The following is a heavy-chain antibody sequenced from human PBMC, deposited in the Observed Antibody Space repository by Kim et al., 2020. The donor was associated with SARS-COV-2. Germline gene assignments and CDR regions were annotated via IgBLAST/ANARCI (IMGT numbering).Heavy chain of an antibody. CDR1: GGSISSYY. CDR2: IYYSGST. J-gene: IGHJ3*02. D-gene: IGHD6-25*01. Sequence: SETLSLTCTVSGGSISSYYWSWIRQPPGKGLEWIGYIYYSGSTNYNPSLKSRVTISVDTSKNQFSLKLSSVTAADTAVYYCARHVAANAFDIWGQGTMVTVSS. V-gene: IGHV4-59*01. CDR3: ARHVAANAFDI.